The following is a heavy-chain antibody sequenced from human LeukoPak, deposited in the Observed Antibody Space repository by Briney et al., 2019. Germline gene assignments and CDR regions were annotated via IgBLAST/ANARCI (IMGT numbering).Heavy chain of an antibody. CDR3: ARGSGASLDY. CDR1: EYTFTSYY. Sequence: ASVKVSCKASEYTFTSYYMHWVRQAPGQGLEWVGWINPNSGGTSYAQKFQGRVTMTRDTSISTAYMELSRLGSDDTAGYYCARGSGASLDYWGQGTLVTVSS. CDR2: INPNSGGT. V-gene: IGHV1-2*02. J-gene: IGHJ4*02.